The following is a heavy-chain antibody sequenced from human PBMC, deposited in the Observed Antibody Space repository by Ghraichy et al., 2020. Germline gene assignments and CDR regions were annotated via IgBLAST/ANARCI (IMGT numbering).Heavy chain of an antibody. V-gene: IGHV1-46*03. CDR1: GYTFTNYY. J-gene: IGHJ3*02. D-gene: IGHD6-6*01. CDR3: ARVQQLVFDAFDI. Sequence: ASVKVSCKASGYTFTNYYLHWVRQAPGQGLEWMGMINPSGGSTSYAQKFQGRVTMTRDTSTSTVYMELSSLRSEDTAVYYCARVQQLVFDAFDIWGQGTMVTVSS. CDR2: INPSGGST.